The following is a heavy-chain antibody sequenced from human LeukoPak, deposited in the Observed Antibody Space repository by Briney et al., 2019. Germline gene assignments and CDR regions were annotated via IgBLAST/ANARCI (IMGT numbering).Heavy chain of an antibody. D-gene: IGHD2-15*01. CDR3: ARDLEYCSGGSCSWYFDL. Sequence: GGSLRLSCAASGFTFSSYSMNWVRQAPGKGLEWVSYISSSSTIYYADSVKGRFTVSRDNAKNSLYLQMNSLRAEDTAVYYCARDLEYCSGGSCSWYFDLWGRGTLVTVSS. J-gene: IGHJ2*01. CDR1: GFTFSSYS. CDR2: ISSSSTI. V-gene: IGHV3-48*01.